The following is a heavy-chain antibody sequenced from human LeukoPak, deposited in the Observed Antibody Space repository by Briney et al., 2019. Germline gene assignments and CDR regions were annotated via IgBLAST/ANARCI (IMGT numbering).Heavy chain of an antibody. Sequence: PETLSLTCTVSGGSISSYYWSWIRQPPGKGLEWIGYIYYSGSTNYNPSLKSRVTISVDTSKNQFSLKLSSVTAADTAVYYCARLLGRVADGYYYYYGMDVWGKGTTVTVSS. CDR2: IYYSGST. CDR3: ARLLGRVADGYYYYYGMDV. V-gene: IGHV4-59*01. CDR1: GGSISSYY. D-gene: IGHD6-13*01. J-gene: IGHJ6*04.